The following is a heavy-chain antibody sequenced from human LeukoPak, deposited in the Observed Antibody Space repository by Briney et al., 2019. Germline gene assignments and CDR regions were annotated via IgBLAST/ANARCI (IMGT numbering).Heavy chain of an antibody. CDR3: ARDGTPIHGSGWVYMDV. Sequence: GGSLRLSCAASGFTFSYYGMHWVRQAPGKGLEWMAFIRYDGNDKFYADSVKGRFTISRDTSRNTVYLQMNSLRAEDTAVYYCARDGTPIHGSGWVYMDVWGKGTTVTISS. CDR1: GFTFSYYG. CDR2: IRYDGNDK. V-gene: IGHV3-30*02. D-gene: IGHD6-25*01. J-gene: IGHJ6*04.